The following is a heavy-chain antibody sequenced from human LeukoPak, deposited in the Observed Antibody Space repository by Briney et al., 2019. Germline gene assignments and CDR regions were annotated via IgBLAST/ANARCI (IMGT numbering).Heavy chain of an antibody. Sequence: GASLKISCKVSGYIFTSYCIGWVRQVPGKGLEWMGIIYPGDSGPTYSPSFQGQVTISVDNSINTAYLQWSSLQASDTAMYYCGMSGDRVPLQDDVFDVWGQGTMVTVST. CDR2: IYPGDSGP. V-gene: IGHV5-51*01. CDR1: GYIFTSYC. D-gene: IGHD1-26*01. J-gene: IGHJ3*01. CDR3: GMSGDRVPLQDDVFDV.